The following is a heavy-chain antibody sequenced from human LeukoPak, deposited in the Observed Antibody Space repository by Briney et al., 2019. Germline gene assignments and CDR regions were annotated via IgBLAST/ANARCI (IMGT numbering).Heavy chain of an antibody. Sequence: SETLSLTCTVSGYSISSGYYWGWIRQPPGKGLEWIGSIYHSGSTYYNPSLKSRVTISVDTSKNQFSLKLSSVTAADTAVYYCARPGEGDAFDIWGQGTMVTVSS. CDR3: ARPGEGDAFDI. J-gene: IGHJ3*02. CDR1: GYSISSGYY. CDR2: IYHSGST. V-gene: IGHV4-38-2*02.